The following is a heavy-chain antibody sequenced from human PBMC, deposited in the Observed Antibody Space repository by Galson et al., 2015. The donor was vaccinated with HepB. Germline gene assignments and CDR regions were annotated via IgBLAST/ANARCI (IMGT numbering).Heavy chain of an antibody. J-gene: IGHJ2*01. V-gene: IGHV3-11*03. Sequence: SLRLSCAASGFTFSDYYMSWIRQAPGKGLEWVSYISSSSSYTNYADSVKGRFTISRDNAKNSLYLQMNSLRAEDTAVYYCARWTPGYYYDRGCCWYFDLWGRGTLVTVSS. CDR1: GFTFSDYY. CDR2: ISSSSSYT. CDR3: ARWTPGYYYDRGCCWYFDL. D-gene: IGHD3-22*01.